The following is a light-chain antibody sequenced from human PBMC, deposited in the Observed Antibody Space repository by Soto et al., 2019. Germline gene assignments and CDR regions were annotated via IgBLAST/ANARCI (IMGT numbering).Light chain of an antibody. Sequence: EIVFTQFPGALSLSPGERVPLSCRASQTVSNTYLAWYQQKSGQAPKFLIYGASNRATGIPDRFSGSGSGTDFTLTISRLEPEDFAVYYCQQYGALPPTFGGGTKVEIK. CDR3: QQYGALPPT. J-gene: IGKJ4*01. CDR2: GAS. V-gene: IGKV3-20*01. CDR1: QTVSNTY.